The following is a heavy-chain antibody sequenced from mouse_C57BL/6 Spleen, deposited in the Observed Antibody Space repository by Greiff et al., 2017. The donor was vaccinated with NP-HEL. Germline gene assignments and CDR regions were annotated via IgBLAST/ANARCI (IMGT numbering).Heavy chain of an antibody. CDR2: ISGGGGNT. V-gene: IGHV5-9*01. Sequence: DVKLVESGGGLVKPGGSLKLSCAASGFTFSSYTMSWVRQTPEKRLEWVATISGGGGNTYYPDSVTGRFTISRDNAKNTLYLQMSSLRSEDTALYYCASTTVVGAMDYWGQGTSVTVSS. CDR3: ASTTVVGAMDY. CDR1: GFTFSSYT. J-gene: IGHJ4*01. D-gene: IGHD1-1*01.